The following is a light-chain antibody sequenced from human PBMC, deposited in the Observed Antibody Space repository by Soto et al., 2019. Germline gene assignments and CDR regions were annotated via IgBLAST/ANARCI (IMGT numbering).Light chain of an antibody. J-gene: IGLJ1*01. CDR2: EVS. CDR1: SSDVGGYNY. Sequence: QSVLTQPPSASGSPGQSVTISCTGTSSDVGGYNYVSWYQQHPGKAPKLMIYEVSKRPSGVPDRFSGSKSDNTASLTISGLQAEDEGDYYCCSYARGSTYVFGTGTKVTVL. CDR3: CSYARGSTYV. V-gene: IGLV2-8*01.